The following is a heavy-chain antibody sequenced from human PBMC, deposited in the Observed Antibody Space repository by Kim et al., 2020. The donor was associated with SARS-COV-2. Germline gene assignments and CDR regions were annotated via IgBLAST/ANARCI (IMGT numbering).Heavy chain of an antibody. D-gene: IGHD3-22*01. CDR2: IYHSGST. CDR3: ARTLTYYYDSSGYPFDY. V-gene: IGHV4-4*02. CDR1: GGSISSSNW. J-gene: IGHJ4*02. Sequence: SETLSLTCAVSGGSISSSNWWSWVRQPPGKGLEWIGEIYHSGSTNYNPSLKSRVTISVDKSKNQFSLKLSSVTAADTAVYYCARTLTYYYDSSGYPFDYWGQGTLVTVSS.